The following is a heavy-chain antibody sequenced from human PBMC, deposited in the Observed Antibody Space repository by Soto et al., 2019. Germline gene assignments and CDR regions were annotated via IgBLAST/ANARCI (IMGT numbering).Heavy chain of an antibody. D-gene: IGHD3-3*01. CDR2: YYYSGTT. V-gene: IGHV4-30-4*02. CDR1: GGPVSGDDYY. CDR3: AQRSGFYTGIDF. Sequence: SDTLSLTCTVSGGPVSGDDYYWSWIRQPPGKGLEWIGSYYYSGTTYYNPSLKSRVTISVDTSKSHFSLTMSSVTAADTAVYFCAQRSGFYTGIDFWGQGTLVTVSS. J-gene: IGHJ4*02.